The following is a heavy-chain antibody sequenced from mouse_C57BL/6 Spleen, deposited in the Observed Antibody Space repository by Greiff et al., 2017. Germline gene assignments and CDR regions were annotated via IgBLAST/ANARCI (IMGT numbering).Heavy chain of an antibody. CDR3: VRDGDYAGYFDV. Sequence: EVQRVESGGGLVQPKGSLKLSCAASGFTFNTYAMHWVRPAPGKGLEWVARIRSKSSNYATYYADSVKDRVTISRDDSQSMLYLQMNNRKTEDTAMYYCVRDGDYAGYFDVWGTGTTVTVSS. CDR2: IRSKSSNYAT. D-gene: IGHD2-4*01. J-gene: IGHJ1*03. V-gene: IGHV10-3*01. CDR1: GFTFNTYA.